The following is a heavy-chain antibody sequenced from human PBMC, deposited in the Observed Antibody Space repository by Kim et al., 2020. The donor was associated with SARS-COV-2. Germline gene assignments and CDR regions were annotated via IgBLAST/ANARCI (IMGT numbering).Heavy chain of an antibody. V-gene: IGHV4-61*07. J-gene: IGHJ1*01. Sequence: LKSRVTISVDTSKNQFSLKLSSVTAADTAVYYCARLYCGGDCYYPEYFQHWGQGTLVTVSS. CDR3: ARLYCGGDCYYPEYFQH. D-gene: IGHD2-21*01.